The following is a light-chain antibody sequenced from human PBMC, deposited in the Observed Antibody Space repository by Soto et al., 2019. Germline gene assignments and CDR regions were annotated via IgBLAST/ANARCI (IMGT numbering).Light chain of an antibody. V-gene: IGKV3-15*01. J-gene: IGKJ3*01. CDR1: QSVSSN. CDR3: QKYNKWPEFT. CDR2: GAS. Sequence: EIVMTQSPATLSVSPGERATLSCRASQSVSSNLAWYQQRPGQAPRLLIYGASARATGIPARFSGSGSGTEFTLTISSLQSEDFAVYYCQKYNKWPEFTFGPGTRV.